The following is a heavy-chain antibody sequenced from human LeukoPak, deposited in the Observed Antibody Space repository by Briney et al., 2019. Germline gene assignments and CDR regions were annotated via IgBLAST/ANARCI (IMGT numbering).Heavy chain of an antibody. CDR1: GGTFSSYA. V-gene: IGHV1-69*01. J-gene: IGHJ4*02. CDR2: IIPIFGTA. D-gene: IGHD3-3*01. Sequence: SVKVSCKASGGTFSSYAISWVRQAPGQGLEWMGGIIPIFGTANYAQKFQGRVAITADESTSTAYMELSSLRSEDTAVYYCARDEQFLEWLLFNYWGQGTLVTVSS. CDR3: ARDEQFLEWLLFNY.